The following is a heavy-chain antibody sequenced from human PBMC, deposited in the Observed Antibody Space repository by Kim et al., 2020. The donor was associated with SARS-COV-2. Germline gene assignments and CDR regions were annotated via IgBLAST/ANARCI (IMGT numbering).Heavy chain of an antibody. D-gene: IGHD2-2*01. V-gene: IGHV3-30-3*01. J-gene: IGHJ4*02. CDR2: ISYDGSNK. Sequence: GGSLRLSCAASGFTFSSYAMHWVRQAPGKGLEWVAVISYDGSNKYYADSVKGRFTISRDNSKNTLYLQMNSLRAEDTAVYYCARDPKRERIVVPAGFDYWGQGTLVTVSS. CDR3: ARDPKRERIVVPAGFDY. CDR1: GFTFSSYA.